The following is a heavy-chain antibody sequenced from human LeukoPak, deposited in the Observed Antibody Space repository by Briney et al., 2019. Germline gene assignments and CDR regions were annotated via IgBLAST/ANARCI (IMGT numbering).Heavy chain of an antibody. CDR2: IGSSGSTI. Sequence: HAGGSLRLSCVASGFTFSGYEMNWVRQSPGKGLEWISYIGSSGSTIYYADSVKGRFTISRDNAKNSLYLQMNSLRAEDTALYYCAKDIRIAAATHPTFDYWGQGTLVTVSS. CDR1: GFTFSGYE. V-gene: IGHV3-48*03. J-gene: IGHJ4*02. CDR3: AKDIRIAAATHPTFDY. D-gene: IGHD6-13*01.